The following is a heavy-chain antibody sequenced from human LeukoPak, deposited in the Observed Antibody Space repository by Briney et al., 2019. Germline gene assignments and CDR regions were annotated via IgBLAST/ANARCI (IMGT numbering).Heavy chain of an antibody. CDR3: AREVYCSSTSCYTDWFDP. J-gene: IGHJ5*02. V-gene: IGHV3-21*01. CDR2: ISSSSSYI. D-gene: IGHD2-2*02. Sequence: GGSLRLSCAASGFTFSSYSMNWVRQAPGKGLEWVSSISSSSSYIYYADSVKGRFTIYRDNAKTSLYLQMNSLRAEDTAVYYCAREVYCSSTSCYTDWFDPWGQGTLVTVSS. CDR1: GFTFSSYS.